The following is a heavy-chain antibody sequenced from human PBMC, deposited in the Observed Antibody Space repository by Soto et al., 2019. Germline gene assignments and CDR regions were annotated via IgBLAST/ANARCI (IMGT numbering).Heavy chain of an antibody. Sequence: SSETLSLTCTVSGGSISSSSYYWGWIRQPPGKGLEWIGSIYYSGSTYYNPSLKSRVTISVDTSKNQFSLKLSSVTAADTAVYYCARLVYYYDSSGYPDFDYWGQGTLVTV. CDR2: IYYSGST. V-gene: IGHV4-39*01. CDR3: ARLVYYYDSSGYPDFDY. CDR1: GGSISSSSYY. J-gene: IGHJ4*02. D-gene: IGHD3-22*01.